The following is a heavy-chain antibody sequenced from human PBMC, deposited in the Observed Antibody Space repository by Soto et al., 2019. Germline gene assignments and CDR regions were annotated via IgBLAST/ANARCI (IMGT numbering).Heavy chain of an antibody. V-gene: IGHV3-7*04. J-gene: IGHJ4*02. CDR1: GFTFIIYW. D-gene: IGHD1-26*01. CDR3: ARLVSAAANDY. Sequence: EVQLVESGGGLVHPGGSLSLSWAASGFTFIIYWMGWFRQVPGQGLKWVANIKQDETEKNYMDSVKSRFTSSRDNAQNSLYLQMNSLRAEDTAVYYCARLVSAAANDYWGQGTLVTVSS. CDR2: IKQDETEK.